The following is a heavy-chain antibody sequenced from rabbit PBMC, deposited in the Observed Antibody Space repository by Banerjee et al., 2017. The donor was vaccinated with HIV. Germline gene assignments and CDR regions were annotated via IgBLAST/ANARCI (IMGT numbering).Heavy chain of an antibody. J-gene: IGHJ4*01. Sequence: QEHLEESGGDLVKPEGSLTLTCTASGFSFSSDYYICWVRQAPGKGLEWIACIYAVSSGSTYYASWAKGRFTISKTSSTTVTLQMTSLTAADTAMYFCARDLGARDLGAGYAGWDYGLNLWGPGTLVTVS. D-gene: IGHD4-2*01. CDR3: ARDLGARDLGAGYAGWDYGLNL. CDR2: IYAVSSGST. CDR1: GFSFSSDYY. V-gene: IGHV1S45*01.